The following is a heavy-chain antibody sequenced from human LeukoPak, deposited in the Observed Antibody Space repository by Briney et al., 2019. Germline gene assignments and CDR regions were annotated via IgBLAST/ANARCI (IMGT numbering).Heavy chain of an antibody. J-gene: IGHJ4*02. CDR3: AREESGGLFDY. Sequence: ASVKVSCKASGYTFSRYYIHWVRQAPGQGLEWMGKMNPSGGTTTYAQKLQGRVTMTRDTPTSTVYMEMSSLRPEDTAVYYCAREESGGLFDYWGQGTLVTVSS. D-gene: IGHD3-16*01. CDR1: GYTFSRYY. V-gene: IGHV1-46*01. CDR2: MNPSGGTT.